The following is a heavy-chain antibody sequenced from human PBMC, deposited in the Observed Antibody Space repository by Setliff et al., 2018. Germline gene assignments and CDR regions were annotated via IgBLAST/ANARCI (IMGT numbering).Heavy chain of an antibody. CDR3: ARDRGSGSYFLRYFDY. J-gene: IGHJ4*02. CDR1: GFTFSSYW. D-gene: IGHD1-26*01. V-gene: IGHV3-7*01. Sequence: GGSLRLSCAASGFTFSSYWISWVRQAPGKGLEWVANIKQDGGEKYYVDSVKGRFTISRDNAKNSLYLQVNSLRAEDTAVYYCARDRGSGSYFLRYFDYWGQGTLVTVSS. CDR2: IKQDGGEK.